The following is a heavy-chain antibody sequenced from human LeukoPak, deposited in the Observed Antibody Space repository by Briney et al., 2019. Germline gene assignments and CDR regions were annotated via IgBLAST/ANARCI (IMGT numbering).Heavy chain of an antibody. CDR3: ASGGYDYYYYMDV. CDR2: INPNMGGS. D-gene: IGHD3-16*01. J-gene: IGHJ6*03. V-gene: IGHV1-2*02. Sequence: ASVKVSCKASGYTFTGYYMHWVRQAPGQGLEWMGWINPNMGGSNYAQKFQGRVTMTRDTPISTAYMELSSLRSEDTAVYYCASGGYDYYYYMDVWGKGTTVTISS. CDR1: GYTFTGYY.